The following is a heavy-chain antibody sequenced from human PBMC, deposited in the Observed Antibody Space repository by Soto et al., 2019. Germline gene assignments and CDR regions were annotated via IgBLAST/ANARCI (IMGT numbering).Heavy chain of an antibody. Sequence: EVQLVESGGGLVQPGGSLRLSCAASGFTFSSYWMSWVRQAPGKGLEWVANIKQDGSEKYYVDSVKGRFTISRDNAKNSLYLQRNSLRAEDTAVYYCARWGLGTMVRGVIDYWGQGTLVTVSS. V-gene: IGHV3-7*04. CDR1: GFTFSSYW. D-gene: IGHD3-10*01. CDR2: IKQDGSEK. CDR3: ARWGLGTMVRGVIDY. J-gene: IGHJ4*02.